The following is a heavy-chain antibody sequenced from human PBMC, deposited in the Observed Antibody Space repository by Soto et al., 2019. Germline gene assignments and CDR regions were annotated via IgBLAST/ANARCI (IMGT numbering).Heavy chain of an antibody. CDR2: ISSSSSYI. J-gene: IGHJ4*02. Sequence: EVQLVESGGGLVKPGGSLRLSCAASGFTFSSYSMNWVRQAPGKGLEWVSSISSSSSYIYYADSVKGRFTISRDNAKNSLYLQMNSLRAEDTAVYYCARVFGYCSGGGCYPPGDYWGQGTLVTVSS. D-gene: IGHD2-15*01. CDR1: GFTFSSYS. CDR3: ARVFGYCSGGGCYPPGDY. V-gene: IGHV3-21*01.